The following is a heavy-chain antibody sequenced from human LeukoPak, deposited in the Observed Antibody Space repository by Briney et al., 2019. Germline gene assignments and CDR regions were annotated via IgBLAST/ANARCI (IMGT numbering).Heavy chain of an antibody. D-gene: IGHD3-22*01. CDR1: GFTFSSYA. CDR3: ARGAYYYDSSGEGGAFDI. V-gene: IGHV3-30-3*01. Sequence: PGRSLRLSCAASGFTFSSYAMHWVRQAPGKGLEWVALISYDGSNKYYADSVKGRFTISRDNSKNTLYLQMNSLRAEDTAVYYCARGAYYYDSSGEGGAFDIWGQGTMVTVSS. J-gene: IGHJ3*02. CDR2: ISYDGSNK.